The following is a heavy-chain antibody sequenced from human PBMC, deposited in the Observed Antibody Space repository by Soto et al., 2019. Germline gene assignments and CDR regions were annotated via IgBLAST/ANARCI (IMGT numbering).Heavy chain of an antibody. V-gene: IGHV5-10-1*01. CDR3: ARGRDGYNYPRYNWFDP. D-gene: IGHD5-12*01. Sequence: PGESLKISCKGSVYSFTSYWISWVRQMPGKGLEWMGRIDPSDSYTNYSPSFQGHVTISADKSISTAYLQWSSLKASDTAMYYCARGRDGYNYPRYNWFDPWGQGILVTVSS. CDR2: IDPSDSYT. J-gene: IGHJ5*02. CDR1: VYSFTSYW.